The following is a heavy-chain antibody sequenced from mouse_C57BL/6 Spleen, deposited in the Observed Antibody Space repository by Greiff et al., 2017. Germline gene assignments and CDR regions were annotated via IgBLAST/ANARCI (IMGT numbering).Heavy chain of an antibody. V-gene: IGHV1-80*01. CDR3: ARGNYYGSSPPWFAY. D-gene: IGHD1-1*01. Sequence: QVQLQQSGAELVKPGASVKISCKASGYAFSSYWMNWVKQRPGKGLEWIGQIYPGDGDTNYNGKFKGKATLTADKSSSTAYMQLSSLTSEDSAVYVCARGNYYGSSPPWFAYWGQGTLVTVSA. J-gene: IGHJ3*01. CDR1: GYAFSSYW. CDR2: IYPGDGDT.